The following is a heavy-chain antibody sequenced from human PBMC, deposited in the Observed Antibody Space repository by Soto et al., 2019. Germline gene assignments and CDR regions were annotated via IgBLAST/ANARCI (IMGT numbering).Heavy chain of an antibody. V-gene: IGHV5-51*01. CDR1: GYVFNHYW. Sequence: EVQLVQSGGEVKKPGESLKISCKGSGYVFNHYWIAWVRQMPGKGLEWMGTIYPNDADTRYSPSFQGQVTISADKSTSTAYLQWTSLRTSDTAIYYCARVPSVVAPGNDYFGLDVWGQGTTVTVPS. D-gene: IGHD3-9*01. J-gene: IGHJ6*02. CDR3: ARVPSVVAPGNDYFGLDV. CDR2: IYPNDADT.